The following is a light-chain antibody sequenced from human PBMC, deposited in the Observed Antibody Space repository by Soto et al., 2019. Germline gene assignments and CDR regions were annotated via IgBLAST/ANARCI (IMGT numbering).Light chain of an antibody. V-gene: IGKV3-20*01. CDR1: QSVTSNY. Sequence: EIVLTQSPGTLSLSPGERATLSCGASQSVTSNYLAWYQQKPGQAPRLLIFGASIRVTGIPDRFIGSGSGTDFTLTITRREPEDFAVYYCEHYVTSLTTFGQGNKVEV. CDR2: GAS. J-gene: IGKJ1*01. CDR3: EHYVTSLTT.